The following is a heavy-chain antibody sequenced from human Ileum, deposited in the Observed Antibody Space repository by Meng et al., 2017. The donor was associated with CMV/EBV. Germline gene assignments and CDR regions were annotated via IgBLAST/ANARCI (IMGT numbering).Heavy chain of an antibody. CDR3: ARDFYESSGYSDDCFDP. Sequence: ASVKVSCKASGYTFSSYGISWVRQDPGQGLEWMGWISTYKGNTNYAQKLRGRVTMTTDTSTSTVYMELRSLRSDDTAVYYCARDFYESSGYSDDCFDPWGQGTLVTVSS. CDR2: ISTYKGNT. J-gene: IGHJ5*02. V-gene: IGHV1-18*01. D-gene: IGHD3-22*01. CDR1: GYTFSSYG.